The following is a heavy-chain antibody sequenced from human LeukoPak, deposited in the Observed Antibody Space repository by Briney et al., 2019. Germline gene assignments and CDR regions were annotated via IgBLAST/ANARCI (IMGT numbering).Heavy chain of an antibody. Sequence: GASVKVSCKASGGTFSSYAISWVRQAPGQGLEWMGGIIPIFGTANYAQKFQGRVTITTDESTSTAYMELSSLRSEDTALYYCARDFGGIYDSSGYYYDYWGQGILVTVSS. CDR3: ARDFGGIYDSSGYYYDY. V-gene: IGHV1-69*05. CDR2: IIPIFGTA. J-gene: IGHJ4*02. CDR1: GGTFSSYA. D-gene: IGHD3-22*01.